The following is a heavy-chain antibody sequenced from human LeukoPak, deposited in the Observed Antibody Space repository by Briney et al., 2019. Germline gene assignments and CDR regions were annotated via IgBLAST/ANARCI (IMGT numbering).Heavy chain of an antibody. CDR2: ISSSGSTI. CDR1: GFTFSSYS. Sequence: GGSLRLSCAASGFTFSSYSMNWVRQAPGKGLEWVSFISSSGSTIFYADSVKGRFTISRDTTKNSLSVQMNSLRADDTAVYYCARERTPKPYYGSGSYDRYYDHWGQGTLVTVSS. V-gene: IGHV3-48*04. D-gene: IGHD3-10*01. J-gene: IGHJ4*02. CDR3: ARERTPKPYYGSGSYDRYYDH.